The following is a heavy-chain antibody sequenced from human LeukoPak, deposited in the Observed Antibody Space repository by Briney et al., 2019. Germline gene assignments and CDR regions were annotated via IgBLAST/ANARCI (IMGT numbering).Heavy chain of an antibody. CDR1: GGSTSSYY. CDR3: ARHGIVDSSRKYYFDY. Sequence: SETLSLTCTVSGGSTSSYYWSWIRQPPGKGLEWIGYIYYSGSTNYNPSLKSRVTISVDTSKNQFSLNPNSVTAEDTAVYFCARHGIVDSSRKYYFDYWGQGTLVTVSS. D-gene: IGHD6-13*01. J-gene: IGHJ4*02. V-gene: IGHV4-59*08. CDR2: IYYSGST.